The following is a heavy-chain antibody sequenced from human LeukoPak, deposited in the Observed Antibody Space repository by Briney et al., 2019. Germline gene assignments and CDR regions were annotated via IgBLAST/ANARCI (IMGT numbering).Heavy chain of an antibody. CDR2: ISSSSTYT. J-gene: IGHJ5*02. Sequence: LSLTCTVSGGSVSSGSYYWSWIRQPPGRGLEWVSNISSSSTYTNYADSVKGRFTISRDNAKNSLYLQMNSLRAEDTAVYYCASRGSSGALAWGQGTLVTVSS. D-gene: IGHD3-22*01. CDR1: GGSVSSGSYY. V-gene: IGHV3-11*06. CDR3: ASRGSSGALA.